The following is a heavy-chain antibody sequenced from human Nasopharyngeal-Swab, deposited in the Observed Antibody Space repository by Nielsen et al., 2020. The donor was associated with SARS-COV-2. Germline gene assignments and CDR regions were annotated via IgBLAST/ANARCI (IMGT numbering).Heavy chain of an antibody. CDR1: GGTFSSYA. CDR2: IIPILGIA. J-gene: IGHJ4*02. Sequence: SVKVSCKASGGTFSSYAISWVRQAPGQGLEWMGRIIPILGIANYAQKFQGRVTITADKSTSTAYMELSSLRSADTAVYYCARGDYDILTGYYHFDYWGQGTLVTVSS. V-gene: IGHV1-69*04. D-gene: IGHD3-9*01. CDR3: ARGDYDILTGYYHFDY.